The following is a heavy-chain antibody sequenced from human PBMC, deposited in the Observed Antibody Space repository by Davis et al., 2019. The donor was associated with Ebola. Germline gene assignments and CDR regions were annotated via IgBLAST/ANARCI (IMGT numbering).Heavy chain of an antibody. CDR1: GGSISSYY. CDR2: VCYSGST. CDR3: ARLTVVPAAIYFDY. V-gene: IGHV4-59*08. J-gene: IGHJ4*02. Sequence: MPSETLSLTCTVSGGSISSYYWSWIRQAPGKGLEWIGSVCYSGSTDYNPSLKSRVTISVDTSKNQFSLKLSSVTAADTAVYYCARLTVVPAAIYFDYWGQGTLVTVSS. D-gene: IGHD2-2*01.